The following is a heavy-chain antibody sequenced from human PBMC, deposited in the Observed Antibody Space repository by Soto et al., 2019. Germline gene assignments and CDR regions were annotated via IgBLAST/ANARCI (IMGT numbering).Heavy chain of an antibody. J-gene: IGHJ4*02. CDR2: ISGSSSYI. V-gene: IGHV3-21*01. Sequence: GGFLRLSCAASGFSFSSYSMNWVRQATGKGLEWVSSISGSSSYIYYADSVKGRFAISRDNAKNSLYLQMNSLRAEDTALYYCARPNYFYDRSGYSGYWGQGTLVTVSS. D-gene: IGHD3-22*01. CDR1: GFSFSSYS. CDR3: ARPNYFYDRSGYSGY.